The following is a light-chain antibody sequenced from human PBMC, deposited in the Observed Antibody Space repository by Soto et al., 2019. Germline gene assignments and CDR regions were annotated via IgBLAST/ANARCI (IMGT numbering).Light chain of an antibody. CDR2: WAS. CDR3: QQYYSTPLT. Sequence: DIVMTQSQDSLAVSLGERATINCKSSQSVLYSSNNKNYLACYQQKPLQPPKLLIYWASTRESGVPDRFSGSGSGTDFTLTISSLQAEDVAVYYCQQYYSTPLTFGGGSKV. CDR1: QSVLYSSNNKNY. V-gene: IGKV4-1*01. J-gene: IGKJ4*01.